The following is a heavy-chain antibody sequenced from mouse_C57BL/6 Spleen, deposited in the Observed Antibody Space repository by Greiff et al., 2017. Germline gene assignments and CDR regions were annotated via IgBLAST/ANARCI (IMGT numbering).Heavy chain of an antibody. D-gene: IGHD2-3*01. Sequence: EVKLMESGGGLVQSGRSLRLSCATSGFTFSAFYMEWVRQAPGKGLEWIAASRNKANDYTTEYSASVKGRVIVSRDTSQSILYLQMNALRAEDTAIYYCARDAEDGYPFYYAMDYWGQGTSVTVSS. V-gene: IGHV7-1*01. J-gene: IGHJ4*01. CDR2: SRNKANDYTT. CDR1: GFTFSAFY. CDR3: ARDAEDGYPFYYAMDY.